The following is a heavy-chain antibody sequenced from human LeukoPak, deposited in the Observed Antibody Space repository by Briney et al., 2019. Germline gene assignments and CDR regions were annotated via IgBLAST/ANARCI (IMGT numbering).Heavy chain of an antibody. J-gene: IGHJ4*02. CDR3: ARDDILTGYDY. CDR2: IYSGGST. D-gene: IGHD3-9*01. Sequence: GGSLRLSCAASGFTVSSNCMSWVRQAPGKGLEWVSVIYSGGSTYYADSVKGRFTISRDNSKNTLYLQMNSLRAEDTAVYYCARDDILTGYDYWGQGTLVTVSS. V-gene: IGHV3-53*01. CDR1: GFTVSSNC.